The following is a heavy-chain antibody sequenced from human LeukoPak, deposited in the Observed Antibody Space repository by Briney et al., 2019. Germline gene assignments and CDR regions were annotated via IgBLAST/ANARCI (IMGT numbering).Heavy chain of an antibody. J-gene: IGHJ3*02. CDR1: GGTLSSYA. CDR2: IIPILGIA. Sequence: SVKVSCKASGGTLSSYAISWVRQAPGQGLEWMGRIIPILGIANYAQKFQGRVTITADKSTSTAYMELSSLRSEDTAVYYCAREGYYDSSGYYPMLDAFDIWGQGTMVTVSS. CDR3: AREGYYDSSGYYPMLDAFDI. D-gene: IGHD3-22*01. V-gene: IGHV1-69*04.